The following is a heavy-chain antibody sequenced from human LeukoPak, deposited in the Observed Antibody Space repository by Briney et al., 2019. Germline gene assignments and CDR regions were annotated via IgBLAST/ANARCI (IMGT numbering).Heavy chain of an antibody. CDR3: AKDRGYYDSSGYFDY. CDR1: GFTFSSYG. J-gene: IGHJ4*02. V-gene: IGHV3-33*06. D-gene: IGHD3-22*01. Sequence: GGSLRLSCAASGFTFSSYGMHWVRQAPGKGLEWVAVIWYDGSNKYYADSVKGRFTISRDNSKNALYLQMNSLRAEDTAVYYCAKDRGYYDSSGYFDYWGQGTLVTVSS. CDR2: IWYDGSNK.